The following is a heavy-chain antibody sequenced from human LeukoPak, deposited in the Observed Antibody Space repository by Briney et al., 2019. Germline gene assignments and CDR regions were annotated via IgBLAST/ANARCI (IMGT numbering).Heavy chain of an antibody. D-gene: IGHD2-2*02. CDR2: IYHSGST. CDR1: GGSISSGGYY. Sequence: SQTLSLTCTVSGGSISSGGYYWSWIRQPPGKGLEWIGYIYHSGSTYYNPSLKSRVTISVDRSKNQFSLKLSSVTAADTAVYYCASGVVPAAIPALYWGQGTLVTVSS. V-gene: IGHV4-30-2*01. J-gene: IGHJ4*02. CDR3: ASGVVPAAIPALY.